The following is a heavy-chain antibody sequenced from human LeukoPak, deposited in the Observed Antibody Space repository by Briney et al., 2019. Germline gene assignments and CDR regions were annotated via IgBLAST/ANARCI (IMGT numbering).Heavy chain of an antibody. J-gene: IGHJ6*02. V-gene: IGHV3-74*01. D-gene: IGHD6-19*01. CDR3: ARADGMQWLYYYYYGMDV. CDR2: INSDGSST. Sequence: GGSLRLSCAASGFTFSSYWMHWVRQAPGKGLVWVSRINSDGSSTSYADSVKGRFTISRDNAKNTLYLQMNSLRAEDTAVYYRARADGMQWLYYYYYGMDVWGQGTTVTVSS. CDR1: GFTFSSYW.